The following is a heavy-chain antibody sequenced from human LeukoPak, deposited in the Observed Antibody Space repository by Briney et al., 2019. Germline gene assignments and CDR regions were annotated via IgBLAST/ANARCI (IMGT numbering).Heavy chain of an antibody. CDR2: VYWDDDK. Sequence: SGPTLVKPTQTLTLTFTFSGFSLSTIGVGVCCSRHPPVKAVEWLALVYWDDDKRYSPSLKSRLTINKDTYKNQVVLTMTNMDPVDTATYYCAHNTNWGYWGQGTLVTVSS. J-gene: IGHJ4*02. D-gene: IGHD7-27*01. V-gene: IGHV2-5*02. CDR1: GFSLSTIGVG. CDR3: AHNTNWGY.